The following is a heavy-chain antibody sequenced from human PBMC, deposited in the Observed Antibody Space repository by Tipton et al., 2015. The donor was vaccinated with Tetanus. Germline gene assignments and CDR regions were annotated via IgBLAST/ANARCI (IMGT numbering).Heavy chain of an antibody. CDR3: AKGNTGNWFDP. D-gene: IGHD4-17*01. Sequence: SLRLSCAASGFTFDDYAMHWVRQAPGKGLEWVSGISWNSGSIGYADSVKGRFTISRDNAKNSLYLQMNSLRAEDTALYYCAKGNTGNWFDPWGQGTLVTVSS. V-gene: IGHV3-9*01. J-gene: IGHJ5*02. CDR1: GFTFDDYA. CDR2: ISWNSGSI.